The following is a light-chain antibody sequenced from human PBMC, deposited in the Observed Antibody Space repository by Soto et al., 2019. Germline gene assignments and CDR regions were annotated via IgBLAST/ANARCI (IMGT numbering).Light chain of an antibody. CDR1: SSDVGGYKY. Sequence: QSALTQPASVSGSPGQSITISCTGSSSDVGGYKYVSWYQQHPGKAPKLIIYDVSNRPSGISARFSGSKSGNTASLTISGLQDDDEADYYCTSYTITSSYVFGTGTKLTVL. CDR2: DVS. V-gene: IGLV2-14*03. CDR3: TSYTITSSYV. J-gene: IGLJ1*01.